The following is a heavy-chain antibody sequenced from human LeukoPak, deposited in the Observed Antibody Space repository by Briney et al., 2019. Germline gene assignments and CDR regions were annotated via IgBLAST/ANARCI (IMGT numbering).Heavy chain of an antibody. V-gene: IGHV1-18*01. CDR3: AKDPNVGFGTMVRGPHPDY. CDR2: ISAYNGNT. Sequence: GASVKVSCKASGYTFTSYGISWVRQAPGQGLEWMGWISAYNGNTNYAQKLQGRVTMTTDTSTSTAYMELRSLRSDDTAVYYCAKDPNVGFGTMVRGPHPDYWGQGTLVTVSS. J-gene: IGHJ4*02. CDR1: GYTFTSYG. D-gene: IGHD3-10*01.